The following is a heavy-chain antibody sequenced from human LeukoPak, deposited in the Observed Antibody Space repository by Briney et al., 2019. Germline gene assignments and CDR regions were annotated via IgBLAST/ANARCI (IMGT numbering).Heavy chain of an antibody. D-gene: IGHD3-22*01. Sequence: ASVKVSCKASGYTFTSYGISWVRQAPGQGLEWMGWISAYNGNTNYAQKLQGKVTMTTDTYTSTAYMELRSLRSEDTAVYYCAGTDRKGHYYDSIGYYPFDYWGQGTLVTVSS. CDR3: AGTDRKGHYYDSIGYYPFDY. CDR2: ISAYNGNT. V-gene: IGHV1-18*01. CDR1: GYTFTSYG. J-gene: IGHJ4*02.